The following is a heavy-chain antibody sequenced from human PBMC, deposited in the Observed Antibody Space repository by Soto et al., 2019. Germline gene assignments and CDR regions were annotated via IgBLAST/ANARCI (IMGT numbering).Heavy chain of an antibody. J-gene: IGHJ6*02. CDR1: GYIFSANY. Sequence: VASVKVSCKASGYIFSANYIHWVRQAPGQGLEWLGWINPHSGATNYAQKFQGRLTISADDSTSTAYMELTSLESDDTAVYYCARDPLSSFAMDVWGQGTTVTVSS. CDR2: INPHSGAT. D-gene: IGHD3-10*02. V-gene: IGHV1-2*02. CDR3: ARDPLSSFAMDV.